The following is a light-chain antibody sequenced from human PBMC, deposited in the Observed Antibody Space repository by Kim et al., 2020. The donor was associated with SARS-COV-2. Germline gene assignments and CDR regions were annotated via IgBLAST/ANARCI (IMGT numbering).Light chain of an antibody. CDR3: QQYGASSLT. CDR2: EAS. Sequence: SQGERATLSCRASQSVSNSRLAWYQQKPGQAPRLLIYEASSRATGITDRFSGSGSGTDFTLTISRLEPEDFAVYYCQQYGASSLTFGGGTKVDIK. V-gene: IGKV3-20*01. CDR1: QSVSNSR. J-gene: IGKJ4*01.